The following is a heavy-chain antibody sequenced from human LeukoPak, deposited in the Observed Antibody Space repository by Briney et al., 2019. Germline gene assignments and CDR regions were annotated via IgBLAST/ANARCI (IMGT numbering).Heavy chain of an antibody. Sequence: GGSLRLSCAASGFTFRSYWMTWVRKAPGKGLEWVANINQDGSEKYYVDSVKGRFTISRDNAKNSLYLQMNSLRAEDTAVYYCARDAEIRYFDWLLSKANWFDPWGQGTLVTVSS. V-gene: IGHV3-7*01. J-gene: IGHJ5*02. CDR1: GFTFRSYW. D-gene: IGHD3-9*01. CDR3: ARDAEIRYFDWLLSKANWFDP. CDR2: INQDGSEK.